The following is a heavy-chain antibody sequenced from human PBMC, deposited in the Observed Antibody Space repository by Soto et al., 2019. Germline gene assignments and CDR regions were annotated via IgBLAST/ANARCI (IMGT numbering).Heavy chain of an antibody. J-gene: IGHJ4*02. V-gene: IGHV4-31*03. CDR3: ASVYSYGSYFDY. CDR2: IYYSGST. Sequence: TSETLSLTCTVSGGSISSGGYYWSWIRQHPGKGLEWIGYIYYSGSTYYNPSLKSRVTISVDTSKNQFSLKLSSVTAADTAVYYCASVYSYGSYFDYWGQGTLVTVSS. CDR1: GGSISSGGYY. D-gene: IGHD5-18*01.